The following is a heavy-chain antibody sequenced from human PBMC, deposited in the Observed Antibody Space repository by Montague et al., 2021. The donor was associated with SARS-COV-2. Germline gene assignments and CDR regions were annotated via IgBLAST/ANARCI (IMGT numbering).Heavy chain of an antibody. D-gene: IGHD3-9*01. V-gene: IGHV4-39*01. J-gene: IGHJ4*02. CDR1: GDSISSSDYY. CDR2: VYYNGAT. Sequence: SETLSLTCSVSGDSISSSDYYWGWIRQPPGKGLDWIGNVYYNGATYYNPSLQSRLTVSGDRTKNQFSLELRSVTAADTAVYYCVRVTGLILNDPFDYWGQGNMVTVSS. CDR3: VRVTGLILNDPFDY.